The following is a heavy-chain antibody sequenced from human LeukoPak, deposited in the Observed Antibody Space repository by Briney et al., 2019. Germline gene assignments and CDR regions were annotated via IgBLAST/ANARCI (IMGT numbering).Heavy chain of an antibody. CDR3: AREPYSGSYYLYFDY. CDR1: GFTFSSYE. Sequence: GGSLRLSCAASGFTFSSYEMNWVRQAPGKGLEWVSYISSSGSTIYYADSVKGRFTISRDNAKNSLYLQMNSLRAEDTAVYYCAREPYSGSYYLYFDYWGQGTLVTVSS. V-gene: IGHV3-48*03. CDR2: ISSSGSTI. J-gene: IGHJ4*02. D-gene: IGHD1-26*01.